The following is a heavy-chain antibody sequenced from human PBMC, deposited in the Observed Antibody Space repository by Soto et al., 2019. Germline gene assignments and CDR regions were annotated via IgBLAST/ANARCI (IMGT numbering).Heavy chain of an antibody. J-gene: IGHJ4*02. CDR3: AREVQVHTPAFVY. D-gene: IGHD3-10*01. Sequence: QVQLVQSGAEMKKPGSSVKVSCQSSGGTFNTYAMNWVRQAPGQGPEWMGDISPMFGAANYAPKFQGRVTMTADESTGTSYMQLSSLTSEGTALYFCAREVQVHTPAFVYWGQGTQVTVSS. CDR1: GGTFNTYA. CDR2: ISPMFGAA. V-gene: IGHV1-69*19.